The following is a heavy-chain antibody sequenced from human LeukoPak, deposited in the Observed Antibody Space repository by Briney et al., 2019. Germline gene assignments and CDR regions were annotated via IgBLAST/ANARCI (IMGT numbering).Heavy chain of an antibody. D-gene: IGHD6-6*01. CDR2: IWYDGSNK. Sequence: PGGSLRLSCAASGFTFSSYGMHWVRQAPGKGLEWVAVIWYDGSNKYYADSVKGRFTISRDNSKSTLYLQMNSLRAEDTAVYYCAKDLLSSTQSGYWGQGTLVTVSS. CDR3: AKDLLSSTQSGY. J-gene: IGHJ4*02. CDR1: GFTFSSYG. V-gene: IGHV3-33*06.